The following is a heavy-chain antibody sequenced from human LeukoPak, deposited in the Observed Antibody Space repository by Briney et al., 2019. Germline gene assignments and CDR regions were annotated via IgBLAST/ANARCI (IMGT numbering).Heavy chain of an antibody. CDR2: IGGSDGST. Sequence: GGSLRLSCAASGSTFSSYAMSWVRQAPGKGLEWVSAIGGSDGSTYYADSVKGRFTISRDNSKNTLFLQINSLRAEDTAVYYCARWTNFHAFDIWGQGTLVTVSS. CDR3: ARWTNFHAFDI. CDR1: GSTFSSYA. V-gene: IGHV3-23*01. D-gene: IGHD1-1*01. J-gene: IGHJ3*02.